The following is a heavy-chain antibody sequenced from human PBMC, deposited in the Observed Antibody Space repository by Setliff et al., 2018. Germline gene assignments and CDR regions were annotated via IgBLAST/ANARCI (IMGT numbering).Heavy chain of an antibody. Sequence: LSLTCTVSGGSISSGSNYWSWIRQPAGRGLEWIGHIDPSGNTNYHPSLKSRVTISGDTSKNQFSLKLTSVTAADTAVYFCARSPGSGSYYNSRPFYSDYWGQGTLVTVSS. J-gene: IGHJ4*02. D-gene: IGHD3-10*01. V-gene: IGHV4-61*09. CDR2: IDPSGNT. CDR1: GGSISSGSNY. CDR3: ARSPGSGSYYNSRPFYSDY.